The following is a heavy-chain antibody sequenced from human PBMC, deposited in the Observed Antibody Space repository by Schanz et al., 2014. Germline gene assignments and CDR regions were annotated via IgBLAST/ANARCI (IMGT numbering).Heavy chain of an antibody. D-gene: IGHD5-12*01. CDR3: AKDGVEAVATV. CDR1: GFRVITHY. CDR2: MFPGGNT. J-gene: IGHJ4*02. V-gene: IGHV3-66*01. Sequence: EQLVESGGGLVQPGGSLRLSCAASGFRVITHYMTWVRQAPGKGLEWVSIMFPGGNTYYADSVKGRFTISRDNSKNTLFLQRNSLRAEDTAVYYCAKDGVEAVATVWGQGILVTFSS.